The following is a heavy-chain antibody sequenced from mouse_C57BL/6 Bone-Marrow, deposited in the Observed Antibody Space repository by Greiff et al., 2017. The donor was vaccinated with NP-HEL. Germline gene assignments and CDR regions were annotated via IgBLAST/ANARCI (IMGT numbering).Heavy chain of an antibody. D-gene: IGHD1-1*01. Sequence: EVKLMESGGGLVQPGGSLKLSCAASGFTFSDYGMAWVRQAPRKGPEWVAFISNLAYSIYYADTVTGRVTLSRENAKNTLYLEISSLRSEDTAMYYCARQVYGSGAMDYWGQGTSVTVSS. CDR1: GFTFSDYG. V-gene: IGHV5-15*01. J-gene: IGHJ4*01. CDR2: ISNLAYSI. CDR3: ARQVYGSGAMDY.